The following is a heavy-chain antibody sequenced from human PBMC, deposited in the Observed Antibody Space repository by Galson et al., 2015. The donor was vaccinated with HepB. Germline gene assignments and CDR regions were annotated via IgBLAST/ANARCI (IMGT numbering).Heavy chain of an antibody. Sequence: SLRLSCAASGFTFSDYAMHWVRQAPGKGLEWVAVISYDGSNKNYADSVKGRFTISRDSSKNTLYLQMNSLRPEDTAVYYCAKAANYGLDAFDIWGQGTMVTVSS. CDR3: AKAANYGLDAFDI. J-gene: IGHJ3*02. CDR2: ISYDGSNK. CDR1: GFTFSDYA. V-gene: IGHV3-30*04. D-gene: IGHD3-10*01.